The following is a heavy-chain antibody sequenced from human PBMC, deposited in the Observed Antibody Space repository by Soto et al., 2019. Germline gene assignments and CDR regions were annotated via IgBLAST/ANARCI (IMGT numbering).Heavy chain of an antibody. J-gene: IGHJ4*02. CDR2: IYYSGST. CDR1: GGSISSSSYY. D-gene: IGHD3-10*01. V-gene: IGHV4-39*01. CDR3: ARHRTDPGSGSYYKGDFDY. Sequence: QLQLQESGPGLVKPSETLSLTCTVSGGSISSSSYYWGWIRQPPGKGLEWIGSIYYSGSTYYNPSLKSRVTISVDTSKNQFSLKLSSVTAADTAVYYCARHRTDPGSGSYYKGDFDYWGQGTLVTVSS.